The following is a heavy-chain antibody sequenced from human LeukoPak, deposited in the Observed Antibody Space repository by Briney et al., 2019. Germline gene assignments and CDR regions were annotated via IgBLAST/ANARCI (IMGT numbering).Heavy chain of an antibody. V-gene: IGHV1-8*02. Sequence: ASVKVSCKASGYTFTSYGISWVRQATGQGLEWMGLMHRNSGNTGYAQKFQGRVTMTRNTSISTAYMELSSLRSEDTAVYYCARAGIAVAGTTDFVYWGQGTLVTVSS. CDR2: MHRNSGNT. J-gene: IGHJ4*02. CDR1: GYTFTSYG. D-gene: IGHD6-19*01. CDR3: ARAGIAVAGTTDFVY.